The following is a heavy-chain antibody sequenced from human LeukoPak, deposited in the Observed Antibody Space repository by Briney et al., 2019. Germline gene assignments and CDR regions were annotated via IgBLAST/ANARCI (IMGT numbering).Heavy chain of an antibody. CDR1: LVHFSDFA. V-gene: IGHV3-30*04. CDR2: ISYTGSDR. J-gene: IGHJ4*02. CDR3: ARGEYESSGYCDY. D-gene: IGHD3-22*01. Sequence: GKGLRLSCAASLVHFSDFARHWGPQAPGKGRWCGALISYTGSDRNYADSAKGRFNIPRDNSKRNLYLPMDRLIPGHTAVYYCARGEYESSGYCDYWGQGTLVTVSS.